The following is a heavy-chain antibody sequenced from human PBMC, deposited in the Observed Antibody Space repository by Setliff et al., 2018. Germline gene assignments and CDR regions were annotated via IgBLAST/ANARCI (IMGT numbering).Heavy chain of an antibody. CDR3: ARFGGSASVARFSPPI. V-gene: IGHV4-39*01. J-gene: IGHJ4*02. D-gene: IGHD3-10*01. CDR1: GGSISTSSY. Sequence: KASETLSLTCTVSGGSISTSSYWGWIRQPPGEGLECVGSLYYSGSTYYNPSLKSRVTISVDTSKTQFSLNLRFVTAADTAVYYCARFGGSASVARFSPPIWGPGSLVTVSS. CDR2: LYYSGST.